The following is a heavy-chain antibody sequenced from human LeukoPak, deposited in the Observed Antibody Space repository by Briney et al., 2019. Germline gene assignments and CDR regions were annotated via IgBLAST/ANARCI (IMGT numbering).Heavy chain of an antibody. CDR3: ARAGYYDSSGSDDDAFDI. J-gene: IGHJ3*02. Sequence: GGSLRLSCAASGFPFSSYWMSWVRPAPGKGLEWVANIKQEGSEKYYVDSVKGRFTISRDNAKNSLYLQMSSLRAEDTAVYYCARAGYYDSSGSDDDAFDIWGQGTMVIVSS. CDR1: GFPFSSYW. V-gene: IGHV3-7*01. D-gene: IGHD3-22*01. CDR2: IKQEGSEK.